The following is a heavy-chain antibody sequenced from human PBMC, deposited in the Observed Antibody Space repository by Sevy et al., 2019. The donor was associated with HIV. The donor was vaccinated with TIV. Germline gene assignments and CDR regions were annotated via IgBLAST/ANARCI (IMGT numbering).Heavy chain of an antibody. Sequence: ASVKVSCKASGYTFTSYGMNWVRQAPGQVLEWMGWINTNTGNPTYAQGFTGRFVFSLDTSVSTAYLQISSLKAEDTAIYYCARTSRGIVVVAAAQHYYGMDVWGQGTTVTVSS. CDR3: ARTSRGIVVVAAAQHYYGMDV. J-gene: IGHJ6*02. V-gene: IGHV7-4-1*02. D-gene: IGHD2-2*01. CDR2: INTNTGNP. CDR1: GYTFTSYG.